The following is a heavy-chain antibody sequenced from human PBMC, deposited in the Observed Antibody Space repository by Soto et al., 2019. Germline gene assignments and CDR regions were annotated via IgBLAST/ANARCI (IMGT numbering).Heavy chain of an antibody. J-gene: IGHJ6*02. CDR3: ARDKGDYGMDV. V-gene: IGHV4-31*03. CDR1: GGSISSGGYY. CDR2: TSYRGST. Sequence: QVQLQESGPGLVKPSQTLSLTCTVSGGSISSGGYYWNWIRQHPGKGLEWIGHTSYRGSTFYNLSLKSRLTISVDTSKNLLSPKLSSVTAADTALYFCARDKGDYGMDVWGQGTTVTVSS.